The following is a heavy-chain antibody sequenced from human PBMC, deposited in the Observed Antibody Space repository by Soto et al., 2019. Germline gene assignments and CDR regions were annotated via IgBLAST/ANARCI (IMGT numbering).Heavy chain of an antibody. D-gene: IGHD6-13*01. Sequence: GGSLRLSCAASGFTFSSYCMHWVRHAPGKGLEWVAVIWYDGINKYYADSVKGRFTISRDNSKNTLYLQMNSLRAEDTAVYYCARDSIAADEGIDYWGQGNLLTVSS. CDR2: IWYDGINK. V-gene: IGHV3-33*01. J-gene: IGHJ4*02. CDR1: GFTFSSYC. CDR3: ARDSIAADEGIDY.